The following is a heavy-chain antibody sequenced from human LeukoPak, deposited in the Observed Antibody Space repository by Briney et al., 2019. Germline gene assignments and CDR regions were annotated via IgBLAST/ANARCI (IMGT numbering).Heavy chain of an antibody. V-gene: IGHV4-34*01. D-gene: IGHD3-3*01. CDR2: INYSGST. CDR3: AKGTRFYYYGMDV. Sequence: MASETLSLTCAVYGGSFSGYYWSWIRQPPGKGLEWIGEINYSGSTSYNPSLKSRVTISLDTSKNQFSLKLSSVTAADTAVYYCAKGTRFYYYGMDVWGQGPTVTVSS. CDR1: GGSFSGYY. J-gene: IGHJ6*02.